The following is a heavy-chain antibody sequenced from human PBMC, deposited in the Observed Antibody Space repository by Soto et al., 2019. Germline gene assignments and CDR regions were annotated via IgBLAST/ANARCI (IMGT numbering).Heavy chain of an antibody. V-gene: IGHV3-64*01. CDR2: ISSNGGST. D-gene: IGHD3-22*01. CDR1: GFTFSSYA. Sequence: EVQLVESGGGLVQPGGSLRLSCAASGFTFSSYAMHWVRQAPGKGLEYVSAISSNGGSTYYANSVKGRFTISRDNSKNTLYLQMDSLRAEDMAVYYCARMASSGYSFDYWGQGTLVTVSS. J-gene: IGHJ4*02. CDR3: ARMASSGYSFDY.